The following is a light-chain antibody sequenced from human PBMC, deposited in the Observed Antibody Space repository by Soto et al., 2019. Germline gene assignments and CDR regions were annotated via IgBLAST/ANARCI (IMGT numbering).Light chain of an antibody. V-gene: IGKV3-11*01. CDR3: QQGKNWPRLT. CDR2: HIS. CDR1: QSVDNY. J-gene: IGKJ4*01. Sequence: EIVLTQSPATLSLSPGERATLSCRASQSVDNYLAWYHQKPGQAPSLVIHHISNRATGIPARFSGSGSGTDFTLTISTLESEDFGVYFCQQGKNWPRLTFGGGTKVEIK.